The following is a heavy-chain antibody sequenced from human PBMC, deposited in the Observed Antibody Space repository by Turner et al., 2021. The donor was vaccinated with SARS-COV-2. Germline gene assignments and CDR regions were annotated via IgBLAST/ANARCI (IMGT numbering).Heavy chain of an antibody. CDR3: ATGYAYCGGDCSIDY. V-gene: IGHV1-24*01. D-gene: IGHD2-21*02. CDR1: GYTLTELS. J-gene: IGHJ4*02. Sequence: QVQLVQSGAEVKKPGASVKVSCKVSGYTLTELSMHWVRQAPGKGLECMGGFDPEDVKTIYAQKFQGRVTMTEDTSTDTAYMELSSLRSEGTAVYYCATGYAYCGGDCSIDYWGQGTLVTVS. CDR2: FDPEDVKT.